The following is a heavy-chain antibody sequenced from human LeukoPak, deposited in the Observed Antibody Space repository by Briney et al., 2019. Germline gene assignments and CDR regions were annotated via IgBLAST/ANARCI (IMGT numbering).Heavy chain of an antibody. Sequence: GGSLRLSCAASGFTFSSYEMNWVRQAPGKGLEWVSYISSSGSTIYYADSVKGRFTISRDNAKNSLYLQMNSLRAEDTAVYYWARVGYYYGSGSYFLDYWGQGTLVTVSS. CDR2: ISSSGSTI. V-gene: IGHV3-48*03. CDR1: GFTFSSYE. J-gene: IGHJ4*02. CDR3: ARVGYYYGSGSYFLDY. D-gene: IGHD3-10*01.